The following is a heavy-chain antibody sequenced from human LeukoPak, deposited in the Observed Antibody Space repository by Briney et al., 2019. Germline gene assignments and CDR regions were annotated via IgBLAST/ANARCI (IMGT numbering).Heavy chain of an antibody. CDR3: ARSRGYSGYDSNAFYI. D-gene: IGHD5-12*01. V-gene: IGHV3-23*01. CDR1: GFTFSSYA. CDR2: ISGSGGST. J-gene: IGHJ3*02. Sequence: GGSLRLSCAASGFTFSSYAMSWLRQAPGKGLEWVSVISGSGGSTYYADSVKGRFTISRDNYKNTLYLQMNSLRAEDTAVYYCARSRGYSGYDSNAFYIWGQGKMVTVSS.